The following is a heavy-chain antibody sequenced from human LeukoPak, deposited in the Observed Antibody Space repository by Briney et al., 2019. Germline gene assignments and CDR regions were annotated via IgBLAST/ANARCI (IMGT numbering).Heavy chain of an antibody. CDR1: AFTFSYYG. Sequence: GSSLRLSCAAAAFTFSYYGMHCVRLAPGRGLECWSVLSHDGSNKYYADAVKGRYTISRDNSKNTLYLQMNSLRPEDTSVYYCAKPGKRRVVTITDFDYWGQGTLVTVSS. CDR2: LSHDGSNK. D-gene: IGHD3-22*01. V-gene: IGHV3-30*18. CDR3: AKPGKRRVVTITDFDY. J-gene: IGHJ4*02.